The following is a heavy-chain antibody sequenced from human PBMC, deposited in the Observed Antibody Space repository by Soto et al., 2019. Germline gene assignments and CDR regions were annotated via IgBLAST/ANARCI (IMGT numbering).Heavy chain of an antibody. J-gene: IGHJ4*02. CDR1: GFTFSSYA. V-gene: IGHV3-23*01. CDR3: AKDTGSGLYYYGSGSYYTA. CDR2: ISGSGGST. Sequence: PGGSLRLSCAASGFTFSSYAMSWVRQAPGKGLEWVSAISGSGGSTYYADSVKGRFTISRDNSKNTLYLQMNSLRAEDTAVYYCAKDTGSGLYYYGSGSYYTAWGQGTLVTAPQ. D-gene: IGHD3-10*01.